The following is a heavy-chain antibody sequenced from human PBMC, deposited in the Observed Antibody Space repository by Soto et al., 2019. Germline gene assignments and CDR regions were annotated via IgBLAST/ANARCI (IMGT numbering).Heavy chain of an antibody. CDR1: GFTFDDYA. V-gene: IGHV3-9*01. D-gene: IGHD6-13*01. J-gene: IGHJ4*02. Sequence: EVQLVESGGGLVQPGRSLRLSCAASGFTFDDYAMHWVRQAPGKGLEWVSGISWNSGSIGYADSVKGRFTISRDNAKNSLYLQMNSLRAEDTALYYCAKANGAAAGTGGFDYWGQGTLVTVSS. CDR3: AKANGAAAGTGGFDY. CDR2: ISWNSGSI.